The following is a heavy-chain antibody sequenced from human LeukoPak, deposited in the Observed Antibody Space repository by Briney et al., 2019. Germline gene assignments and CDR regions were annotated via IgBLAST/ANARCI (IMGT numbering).Heavy chain of an antibody. CDR3: AKYIRDSGTYYLDY. J-gene: IGHJ4*02. CDR2: IYYSGST. CDR1: GGSISSSSYY. D-gene: IGHD3-10*01. Sequence: PSETLSLTCTVSGGSISSSSYYWGWIRQPPGKGLEWIGSIYYSGSTYYNPSLRSRVTMSVDTSNNQFSLKLYSVTAADTAVYYCAKYIRDSGTYYLDYWGQGTPVTVSS. V-gene: IGHV4-39*07.